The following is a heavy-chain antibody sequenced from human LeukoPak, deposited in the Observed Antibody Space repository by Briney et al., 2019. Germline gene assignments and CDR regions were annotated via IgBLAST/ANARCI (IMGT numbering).Heavy chain of an antibody. CDR2: IYYSGST. V-gene: IGHV4-59*01. CDR3: ARGVTMGRGVIIPSYYYMDV. Sequence: PSETLSLTCTVSGGSISSYYWSWIRQPPGKGLEWIGYIYYSGSTNYNPSLKSRVTISVDTSKNQFSLKLSSVTAAGTAVYYCARGVTMGRGVIIPSYYYMDVWGKGTTVTASS. J-gene: IGHJ6*03. CDR1: GGSISSYY. D-gene: IGHD3-10*01.